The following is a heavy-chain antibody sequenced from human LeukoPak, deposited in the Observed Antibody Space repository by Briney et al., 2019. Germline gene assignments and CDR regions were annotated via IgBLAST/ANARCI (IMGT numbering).Heavy chain of an antibody. CDR1: GDSITSNY. CDR3: ARQGADTGTYYGHFDY. J-gene: IGHJ4*02. Sequence: SETLSLTCTVSGDSITSNYWSWIRQPPGKGLDWIGYIHYSGGAHYNPSLESRVTMSADTSKNQFSLKLSSVTAADTAVYYCARQGADTGTYYGHFDYWGQGTLVTVSS. D-gene: IGHD1-26*01. V-gene: IGHV4-59*08. CDR2: IHYSGGA.